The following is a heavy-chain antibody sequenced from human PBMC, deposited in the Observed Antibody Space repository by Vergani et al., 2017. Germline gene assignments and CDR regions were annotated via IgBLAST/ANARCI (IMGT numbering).Heavy chain of an antibody. CDR1: GYTFTGYY. Sequence: QVQLVQSGAEVKKPGASVKVSCKASGYTFTGYYMHWVRQAPGQGLEWMGWINPNSGGTNYAQKFQGRVTMTRDTSISTAYMELSRLRSDDTAVYYCARDGGWSSSWYSAARWFDPWGQGTLVTVSS. CDR2: INPNSGGT. CDR3: ARDGGWSSSWYSAARWFDP. J-gene: IGHJ5*02. D-gene: IGHD6-13*01. V-gene: IGHV1-2*02.